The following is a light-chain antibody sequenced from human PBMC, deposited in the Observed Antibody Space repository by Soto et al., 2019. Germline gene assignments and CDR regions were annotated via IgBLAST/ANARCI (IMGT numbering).Light chain of an antibody. CDR3: QQYGSLPYT. Sequence: EIVLTQSPGTLSLSPGERATLSCRASQSVSSSSLAWYQQKPGQSTRLLIYGASSRATGIPDRFSGSGSGKDFALTISRLEPEDFAVFYCQQYGSLPYTFGQGTKLEIK. CDR2: GAS. CDR1: QSVSSSS. V-gene: IGKV3-20*01. J-gene: IGKJ2*01.